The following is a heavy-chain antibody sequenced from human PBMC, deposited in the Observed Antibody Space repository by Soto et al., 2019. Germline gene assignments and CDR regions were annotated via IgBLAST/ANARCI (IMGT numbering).Heavy chain of an antibody. V-gene: IGHV2-5*02. Sequence: QITLKESGPPLVIPTQTLTLTCTFSGFSLSTTGVGVGWIRQPPGKALEWLALIYWDDDKRYSPSLKSRLTITKHTXXXEVIXXMXXXXXXXXXXXXXXXXXXXXXXGXXXGNYFDPWGKGTLVTVSS. CDR1: GFSLSTTGVG. CDR3: XXXXXXXXXGXXXGNYFDP. CDR2: IYWDDDK. D-gene: IGHD1-7*01. J-gene: IGHJ5*02.